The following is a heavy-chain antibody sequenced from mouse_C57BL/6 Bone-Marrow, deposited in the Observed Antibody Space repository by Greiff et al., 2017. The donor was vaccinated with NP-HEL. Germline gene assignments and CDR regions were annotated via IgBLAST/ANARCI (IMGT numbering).Heavy chain of an antibody. CDR3: ARMAYDYYYFDY. D-gene: IGHD2-4*01. Sequence: VQLQQSGAELMKPGASVKLSCKATGYTFTGYWIEWVKQRPGHGLEWIGEVLPGSGSTNYNEKFKGKATFTAATSSNTAYMPLSSLTTEDSSIYYCARMAYDYYYFDYWGQGTTLTVSS. V-gene: IGHV1-9*01. CDR2: VLPGSGST. J-gene: IGHJ2*01. CDR1: GYTFTGYW.